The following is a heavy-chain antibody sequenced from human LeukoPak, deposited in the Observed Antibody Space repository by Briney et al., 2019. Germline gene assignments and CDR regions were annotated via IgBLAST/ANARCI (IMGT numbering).Heavy chain of an antibody. CDR2: IYYSGST. Sequence: PSETLSLTCTVSGVSISSYYWSWIRQPPGKGLEWIGYIYYSGSTNYNPSLKSRVTISVDTSKNQFSLKLSSVTAADTAVYYCARGGAARPDWFDPWGQGTLVTVSS. J-gene: IGHJ5*02. D-gene: IGHD6-6*01. V-gene: IGHV4-59*01. CDR3: ARGGAARPDWFDP. CDR1: GVSISSYY.